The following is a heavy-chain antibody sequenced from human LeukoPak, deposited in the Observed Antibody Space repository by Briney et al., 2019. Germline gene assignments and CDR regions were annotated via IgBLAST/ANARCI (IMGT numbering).Heavy chain of an antibody. CDR1: GGSFSGYY. J-gene: IGHJ4*02. CDR3: AREGSNGYNLILGY. Sequence: PSETLSLTCAVYGGSFSGYYWSWIRQPPGKGLEWIGYIYYSGSTNYNPSLTSRVTISVDTSKNQFSLKLSSVTAADTAVYYCAREGSNGYNLILGYWGQGTLVTVSS. D-gene: IGHD5-24*01. V-gene: IGHV4-59*01. CDR2: IYYSGST.